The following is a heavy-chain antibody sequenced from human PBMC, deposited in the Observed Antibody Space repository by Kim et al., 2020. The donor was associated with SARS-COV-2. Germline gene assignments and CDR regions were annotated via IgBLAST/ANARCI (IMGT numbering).Heavy chain of an antibody. V-gene: IGHV3-21*01. Sequence: GGSLRLSCAASGFTFSSYSMNWVRQATGKGLEWVSSIGSSGSSIYHADAVKGRFTISRDNDKISLYLQMNSLSAEDAAVYYWAREDILTPSGYWGQGTLVTVSS. D-gene: IGHD3-9*01. CDR1: GFTFSSYS. CDR3: AREDILTPSGY. J-gene: IGHJ4*02. CDR2: IGSSGSSI.